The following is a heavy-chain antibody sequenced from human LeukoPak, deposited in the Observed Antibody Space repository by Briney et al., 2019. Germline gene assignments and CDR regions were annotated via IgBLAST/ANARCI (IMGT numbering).Heavy chain of an antibody. J-gene: IGHJ4*02. CDR2: ISGSSSTI. D-gene: IGHD6-19*01. Sequence: GSLRLSCAASGFTFSSYSMNWVRQAPGKGLEWVSYISGSSSTIYYADSVKGRFTISRDNAKNSLYLQMNSLRAEDTAVYYCAKDPRQYSSGWSEGYWGQGTLVTVSS. CDR3: AKDPRQYSSGWSEGY. CDR1: GFTFSSYS. V-gene: IGHV3-48*01.